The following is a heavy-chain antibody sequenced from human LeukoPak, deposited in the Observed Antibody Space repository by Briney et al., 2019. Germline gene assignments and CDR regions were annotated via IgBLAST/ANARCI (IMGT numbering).Heavy chain of an antibody. CDR3: ARRSMVRGKYYFDY. J-gene: IGHJ4*02. CDR1: GYTFTSYA. Sequence: ASVKVSCKASGYTFTSYAMHWVRQAPGQRLEWMGWINAGNDNTKYSQKFQGRVTITRDTSASTAYMELSSLRSEDTAVYYCARRSMVRGKYYFDYWGQGTLVTVSS. V-gene: IGHV1-3*01. CDR2: INAGNDNT. D-gene: IGHD3-10*01.